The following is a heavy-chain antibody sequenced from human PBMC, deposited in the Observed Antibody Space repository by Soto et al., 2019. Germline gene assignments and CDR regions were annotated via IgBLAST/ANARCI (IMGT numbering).Heavy chain of an antibody. CDR1: GGSISSSSYY. D-gene: IGHD6-6*01. Sequence: SETLSLTCTVSGGSISSSSYYWGWIRQPPGKGLEWIGSIYYSGSTYYNPSLKSRVTISVDTSKNQFSLKLSSVTAADTAVYYCARIEYISSFGYYYYGMDVWGQGTSVTVSS. CDR3: ARIEYISSFGYYYYGMDV. CDR2: IYYSGST. J-gene: IGHJ6*02. V-gene: IGHV4-39*01.